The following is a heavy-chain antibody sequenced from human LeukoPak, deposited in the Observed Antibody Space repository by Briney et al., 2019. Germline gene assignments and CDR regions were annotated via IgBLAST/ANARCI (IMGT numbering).Heavy chain of an antibody. CDR2: INQDGSEK. J-gene: IGHJ3*02. V-gene: IGHV3-7*01. D-gene: IGHD3-9*01. Sequence: GGSLRLSCAASGFTFSSYSMNWVRQAPGKGLEWVANINQDGSEKYYVDSVKGRFTISRDNAKNSLYLQMSSLRAEDTAVYYCARSLSRVLRYFDWLLLGDAFDIWGQGTMVTVSS. CDR3: ARSLSRVLRYFDWLLLGDAFDI. CDR1: GFTFSSYS.